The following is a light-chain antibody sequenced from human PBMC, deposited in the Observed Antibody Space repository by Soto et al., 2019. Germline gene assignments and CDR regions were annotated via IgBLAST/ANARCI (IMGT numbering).Light chain of an antibody. CDR2: KAS. J-gene: IGKJ1*01. CDR3: QQYTNYRWT. V-gene: IGKV1-5*03. Sequence: DIQMTQSPSTLSASVGDRVTITCRASQSISSWLAWYQEKPGKAPKLLIYKASSLECGVPSRFSGSGSGTEFTLTISNLQPDDFATYYCQQYTNYRWTFGQGTKVDIK. CDR1: QSISSW.